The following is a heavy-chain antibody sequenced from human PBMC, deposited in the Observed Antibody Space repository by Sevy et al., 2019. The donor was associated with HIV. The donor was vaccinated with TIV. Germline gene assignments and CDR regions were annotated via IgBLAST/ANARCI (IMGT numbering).Heavy chain of an antibody. CDR3: VREGLGGFSYSLDC. D-gene: IGHD3-16*01. Sequence: GGSLRLSCAASGFSFSTYWMTWVRQAPGKGLEWVATMNQDGTERDYVDSVKGRFTISRDNTMTSLFLQMNSLSAEDTGVYYCVREGLGGFSYSLDCWGQGTLVTVSS. V-gene: IGHV3-7*01. CDR1: GFSFSTYW. J-gene: IGHJ4*02. CDR2: MNQDGTER.